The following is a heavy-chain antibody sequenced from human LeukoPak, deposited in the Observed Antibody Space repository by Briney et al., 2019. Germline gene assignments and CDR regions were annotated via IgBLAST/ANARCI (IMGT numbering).Heavy chain of an antibody. Sequence: SEPLSLTCSISGGSINIPHYYWRWIRQPPGKGLEWIGSNYYSGSTYYTPSLKSRVTISVDTSKIQFSLNLSSVTAADTAVYYCARDSCSSTSCRKNFDDWGQGTLVTVSS. CDR3: ARDSCSSTSCRKNFDD. J-gene: IGHJ4*02. CDR1: GGSINIPHYY. V-gene: IGHV4-39*07. D-gene: IGHD2-2*01. CDR2: NYYSGST.